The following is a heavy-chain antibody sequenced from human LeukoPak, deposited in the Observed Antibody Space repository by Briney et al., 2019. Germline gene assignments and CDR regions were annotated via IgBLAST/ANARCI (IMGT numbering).Heavy chain of an antibody. Sequence: PSETLSLTCTVSGGSISSNSYYWGWIRQPPGKGLEWIGSIYYSGSTYYNPSLKKRLTISVDTSKNQFSLKLSSVTAADTAVYYCARTRYYYGSRSYGAPYYFDYWGQGTLVTVSS. CDR2: IYYSGST. D-gene: IGHD3-10*01. CDR3: ARTRYYYGSRSYGAPYYFDY. J-gene: IGHJ4*02. V-gene: IGHV4-39*01. CDR1: GGSISSNSYY.